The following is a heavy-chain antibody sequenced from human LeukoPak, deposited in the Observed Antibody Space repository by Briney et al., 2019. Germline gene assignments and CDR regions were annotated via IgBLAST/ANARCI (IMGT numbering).Heavy chain of an antibody. J-gene: IGHJ3*02. CDR2: IYHSGST. Sequence: SETLSLTCAVSGYSTSSGYYWGWIRQPPGKGLEWIGSIYHSGSTYYNPSLKSRVTISVDTSKNQFSLKLSSVTAADTAVYYCASGTTVVTPNAFDIWGQGTMVTVSS. V-gene: IGHV4-38-2*01. CDR3: ASGTTVVTPNAFDI. D-gene: IGHD4-23*01. CDR1: GYSTSSGYY.